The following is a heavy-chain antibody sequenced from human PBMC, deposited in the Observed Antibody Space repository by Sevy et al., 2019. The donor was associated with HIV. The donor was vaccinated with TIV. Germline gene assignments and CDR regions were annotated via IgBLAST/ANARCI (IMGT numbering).Heavy chain of an antibody. CDR2: IGYDGSNK. Sequence: GGSLRLSRAASGFTPSTYGMHWVRQAPGKGLEWVAVIGYDGSNKYYADSVRGRFTISRDNSKNTLFLQMDSLRGEDTAVYYCARDPRMYGDYLLAYFDYWGQGTLVTVSS. V-gene: IGHV3-33*01. J-gene: IGHJ4*02. D-gene: IGHD2-8*01. CDR3: ARDPRMYGDYLLAYFDY. CDR1: GFTPSTYG.